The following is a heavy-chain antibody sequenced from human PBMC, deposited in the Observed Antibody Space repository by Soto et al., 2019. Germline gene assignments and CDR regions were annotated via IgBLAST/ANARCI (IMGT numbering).Heavy chain of an antibody. CDR3: ARARKDDYYYYYGMDV. V-gene: IGHV4-30-2*01. CDR2: IYHSGST. Sequence: SETLSLTCAVAGGSISSGGYSWSWIRQPPGKGLEWIGYIYHSGSTYYNPSLKSRVTISVDRSKNQFSLKLSSVTAADTAVYYCARARKDDYYYYYGMDVWGQGTTVTVS. CDR1: GGSISSGGYS. D-gene: IGHD2-15*01. J-gene: IGHJ6*02.